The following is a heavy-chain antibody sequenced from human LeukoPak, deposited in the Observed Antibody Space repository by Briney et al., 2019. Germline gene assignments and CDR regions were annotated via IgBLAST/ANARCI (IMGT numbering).Heavy chain of an antibody. CDR3: AKARQEYYFDY. J-gene: IGHJ4*02. V-gene: IGHV3-23*01. Sequence: GGSLRLSCAASGFTFSSYDMNWVRQAPGRGLEWVSGVSGSGGSTYYADSVKGRFTISRDNSKNTLYLQMNSLRAEDTAVYYCAKARQEYYFDYWGQGTLVTVSS. CDR2: VSGSGGST. CDR1: GFTFSSYD.